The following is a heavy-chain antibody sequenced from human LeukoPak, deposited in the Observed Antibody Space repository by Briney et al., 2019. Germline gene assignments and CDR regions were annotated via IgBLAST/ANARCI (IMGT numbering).Heavy chain of an antibody. Sequence: PSQTLSLTCTVSGGSISSGSYYWSWIRQAAGKGLEWIGRIYTSGSTNYNPSLKSRVTISVDTSKNQFSLKLSSVTAADTAVYYCASSGSYSYYYYMDVWGKRTTVTVSS. CDR2: IYTSGST. D-gene: IGHD1-26*01. V-gene: IGHV4-61*02. CDR3: ASSGSYSYYYYMDV. CDR1: GGSISSGSYY. J-gene: IGHJ6*03.